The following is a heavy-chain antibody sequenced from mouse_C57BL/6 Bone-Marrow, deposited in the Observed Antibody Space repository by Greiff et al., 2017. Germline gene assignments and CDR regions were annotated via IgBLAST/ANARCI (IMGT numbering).Heavy chain of an antibody. CDR3: ARNDYDEGFAY. CDR2: IWCGGST. CDR1: GFSLPSYG. V-gene: IGHV2-2*01. J-gene: IGHJ3*01. Sequence: QVQLKQSGPGLVQPSQSLSITCTVSGFSLPSYGVHWVRQSPGKGLEWLGVIWCGGSTDYNAAFISRLSISKDNSKSQVFFKMNSLQADDTAIYYCARNDYDEGFAYWGQGTLVTVSA. D-gene: IGHD2-4*01.